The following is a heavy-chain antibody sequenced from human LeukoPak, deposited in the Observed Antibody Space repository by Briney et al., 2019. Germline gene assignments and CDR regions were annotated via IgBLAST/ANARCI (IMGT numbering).Heavy chain of an antibody. J-gene: IGHJ6*02. D-gene: IGHD2-2*01. CDR2: IHYSGNT. CDR1: GGSISNHY. Sequence: SETLSLTCTVSGGSISNHYWSWIRQAPGKGLDFIGYIHYSGNTNYNPSLKSRVTISVVTSKNQLSLNLISVTAADTAVYYCARHMSGVIVPAGGMDVWGQGTTVTVSS. V-gene: IGHV4-59*08. CDR3: ARHMSGVIVPAGGMDV.